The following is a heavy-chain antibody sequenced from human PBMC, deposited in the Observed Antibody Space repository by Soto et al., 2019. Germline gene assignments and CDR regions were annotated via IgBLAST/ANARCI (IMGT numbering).Heavy chain of an antibody. V-gene: IGHV3-13*01. CDR3: ARAGSASCSGGSCYLYYYGMDV. Sequence: GSLRLSCAASVFTFSSYDMHWVRQATGKGLEWVSAIGTAGYTHYPGSVKVRFTISRENAKNSLYLQMNSLRAGDTAVYYCARAGSASCSGGSCYLYYYGMDVRGQGTTVTVSS. D-gene: IGHD2-15*01. CDR2: IGTAGYT. J-gene: IGHJ6*02. CDR1: VFTFSSYD.